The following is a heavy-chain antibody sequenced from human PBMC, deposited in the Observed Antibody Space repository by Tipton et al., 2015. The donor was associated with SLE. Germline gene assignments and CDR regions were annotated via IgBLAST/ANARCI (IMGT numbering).Heavy chain of an antibody. J-gene: IGHJ3*02. CDR2: ISYSGST. V-gene: IGHV4-59*01. CDR3: AREWADDAFDI. Sequence: TLSLTCTVSGGSISSYYWSWIRQPPGKGLEWIGDISYSGSTNYSPSLKSRVTISVDTSKNQFPLKLTSVTAADTAVYFCAREWADDAFDIWGRGTRVTVSS. CDR1: GGSISSYY.